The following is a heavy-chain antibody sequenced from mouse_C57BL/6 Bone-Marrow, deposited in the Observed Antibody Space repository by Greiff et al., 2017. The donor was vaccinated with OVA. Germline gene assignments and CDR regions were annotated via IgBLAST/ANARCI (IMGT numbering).Heavy chain of an antibody. J-gene: IGHJ4*01. CDR2: IYPSDSET. D-gene: IGHD1-1*01. CDR1: GYTFTSYW. Sequence: VQLQQPGAELVRPGSSVKLSCKASGYTFTSYWMDWVKQRPGQGLEWIGNIYPSDSETHYNQKFKDKATLTVDKSSSTAYMQLSSLTSEDSAVYYCAREGDYYYGSSRYYYAMDYWGQGTSVIVSS. CDR3: AREGDYYYGSSRYYYAMDY. V-gene: IGHV1-61*01.